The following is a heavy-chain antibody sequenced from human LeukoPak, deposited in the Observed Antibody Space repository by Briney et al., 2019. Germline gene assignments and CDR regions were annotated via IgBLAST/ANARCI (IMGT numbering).Heavy chain of an antibody. CDR1: GYTFTSYA. J-gene: IGHJ5*02. Sequence: ASVKVSCKASGYTFTSYAMNWVRQAPGQGLEWMGWINTNTGNPTYAQGFTGRFVFSLDTSVSTAYLQISSLKAEDTAFYYCARDARPMAYNWFDPWGQGTLVTVSS. V-gene: IGHV7-4-1*02. CDR3: ARDARPMAYNWFDP. D-gene: IGHD3-10*01. CDR2: INTNTGNP.